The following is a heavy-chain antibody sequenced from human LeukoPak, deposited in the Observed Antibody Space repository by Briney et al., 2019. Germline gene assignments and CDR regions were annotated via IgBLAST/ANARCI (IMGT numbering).Heavy chain of an antibody. CDR1: GGTISIGSNY. Sequence: SDTLSLTCAVSGGTISIGSNYWGWIRQSPRTGLEWIGNVLYNGKTYYNPSLRGRVTISVETLKSQFSLKLTSVIASDTAVYYCARAFGVPAGSLDFWGQGVLVTVSS. CDR2: VLYNGKT. J-gene: IGHJ4*02. V-gene: IGHV4-39*01. CDR3: ARAFGVPAGSLDF. D-gene: IGHD2-2*01.